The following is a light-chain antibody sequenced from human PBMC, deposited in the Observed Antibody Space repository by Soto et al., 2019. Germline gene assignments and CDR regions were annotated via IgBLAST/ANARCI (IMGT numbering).Light chain of an antibody. V-gene: IGKV3-20*01. J-gene: IGKJ5*01. CDR2: GAS. CDR1: QSLTSNY. CDR3: QQYSSSPRT. Sequence: EIVLTQSPGSLSLSPGERVTLSCRASQSLTSNYLAWYQQKPGQAPRLLIYGASSRATGIPDRFSGSGSGTGFSLTISRLEPEDFAVYHCQQYSSSPRTFGQGTRLEIK.